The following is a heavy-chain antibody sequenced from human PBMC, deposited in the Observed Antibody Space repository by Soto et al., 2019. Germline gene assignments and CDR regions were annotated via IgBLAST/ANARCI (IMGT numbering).Heavy chain of an antibody. CDR3: ARSGDNYNLLDY. D-gene: IGHD1-1*01. V-gene: IGHV3-11*06. CDR1: GFTFSDYY. Sequence: PGGSLRLSCAASGFTFSDYYMSWIRQAPGKELEWLSYSSDSGTFTRYADSVKGRFSISRDNAKNSLYLQINSLRGEDTAIYYCARSGDNYNLLDYWGQGT. CDR2: SSDSGTFT. J-gene: IGHJ4*02.